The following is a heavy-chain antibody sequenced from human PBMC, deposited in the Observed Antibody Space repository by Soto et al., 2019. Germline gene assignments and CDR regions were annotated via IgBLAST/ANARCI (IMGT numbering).Heavy chain of an antibody. J-gene: IGHJ4*02. D-gene: IGHD6-6*01. CDR3: AKDSYSSSSPRGVHFDY. Sequence: PGGSLRLSCAASGFTFSSYAMSWVRQAPGKGLEWVSAISGSGGSTYYADSVKGRFTISRDNSKNTLYLQMNSLRAEDTAVYYCAKDSYSSSSPRGVHFDYWGQGTLVTVSS. CDR2: ISGSGGST. V-gene: IGHV3-23*01. CDR1: GFTFSSYA.